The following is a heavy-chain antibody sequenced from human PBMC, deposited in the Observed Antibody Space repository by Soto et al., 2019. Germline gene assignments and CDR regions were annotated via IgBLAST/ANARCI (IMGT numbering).Heavy chain of an antibody. D-gene: IGHD2-21*02. CDR1: GFAISRGYY. Sequence: SETLSLTCSVSGFAISRGYYWSWVRQPPGKGLEWIGSIYPSVSSYHNPSLATRLGLSIDASKNQFTLNLTSVTAADTALYFGAREKVGTTFFDTWGQGIQVTVSS. CDR3: AREKVGTTFFDT. J-gene: IGHJ4*02. V-gene: IGHV4-38-2*02. CDR2: IYPSVSS.